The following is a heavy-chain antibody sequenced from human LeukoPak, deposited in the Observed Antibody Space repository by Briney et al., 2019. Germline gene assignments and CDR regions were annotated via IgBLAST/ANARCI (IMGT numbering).Heavy chain of an antibody. CDR3: ARVGSYGYSLDY. CDR1: GFTFSSYS. J-gene: IGHJ4*02. Sequence: GGSLRLSCAASGFTFSSYSMNWVCQAPGKGLEWVSSISSSSSYIYYADSVKGRFTISRDNAKNSLYLQMNSLRAEDTAVYYCARVGSYGYSLDYWGQGTLVTVSS. D-gene: IGHD5-18*01. CDR2: ISSSSSYI. V-gene: IGHV3-21*01.